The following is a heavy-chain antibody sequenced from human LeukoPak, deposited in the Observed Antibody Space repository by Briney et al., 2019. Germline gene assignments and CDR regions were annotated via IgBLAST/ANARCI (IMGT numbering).Heavy chain of an antibody. Sequence: SETLSLTCTVSGGPISSSNYYWGWIRQPPGKGLEWLGTIYYSGSTYNNPSLKSRVTISVDTSKNQFSLKLSSVTAADTAVYYCARDVLYSSTSRYAFDIWGQGTMVTVSS. CDR3: ARDVLYSSTSRYAFDI. D-gene: IGHD6-6*01. CDR2: IYYSGST. J-gene: IGHJ3*02. V-gene: IGHV4-39*02. CDR1: GGPISSSNYY.